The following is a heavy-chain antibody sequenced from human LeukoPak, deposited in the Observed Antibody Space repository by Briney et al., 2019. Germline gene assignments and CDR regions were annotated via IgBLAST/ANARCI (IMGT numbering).Heavy chain of an antibody. Sequence: PSETLSLTCTVSGGSISSSSYYWGWIRQPPGKGLEWIGSIYYSGSTYYNPSLKSRVTISVDTSKNQFSLKVSSVSAADTAVYYCARAKSGSTPGNNFDYWGLGTLLTVSS. V-gene: IGHV4-39*07. CDR3: ARAKSGSTPGNNFDY. J-gene: IGHJ4*02. CDR1: GGSISSSSYY. CDR2: IYYSGST. D-gene: IGHD1-26*01.